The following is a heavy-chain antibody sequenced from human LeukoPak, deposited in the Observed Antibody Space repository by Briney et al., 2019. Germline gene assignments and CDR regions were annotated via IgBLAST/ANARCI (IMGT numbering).Heavy chain of an antibody. V-gene: IGHV1-2*02. CDR2: VNPNSGGT. D-gene: IGHD3-3*01. CDR1: GYTFTSYY. J-gene: IGHJ6*03. CDR3: ARGGTDFWSGYYSGYMDV. Sequence: ASVKVSCKASGYTFTSYYMYRVRQAPGQGLEWMGWVNPNSGGTNYAQKFQGRVTMTRDTSISTAYMELSRMRSDDTAVYYCARGGTDFWSGYYSGYMDVWGKGTTVTVSS.